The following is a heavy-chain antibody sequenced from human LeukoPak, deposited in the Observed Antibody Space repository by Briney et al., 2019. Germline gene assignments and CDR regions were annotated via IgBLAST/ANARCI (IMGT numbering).Heavy chain of an antibody. CDR1: GFNFGTYW. D-gene: IGHD2-2*01. J-gene: IGHJ4*02. V-gene: IGHV3-7*03. CDR3: AKVSPTSCYGWNDY. Sequence: GGSLTLSCVGSGFNFGTYWMSWVRQSPGKGLEWVASMKEDGSKKYYVDSVKGRFTISRDNAESTLYLQMNSLRADDTAVYYCAKVSPTSCYGWNDYWGQGTLVTVSS. CDR2: MKEDGSKK.